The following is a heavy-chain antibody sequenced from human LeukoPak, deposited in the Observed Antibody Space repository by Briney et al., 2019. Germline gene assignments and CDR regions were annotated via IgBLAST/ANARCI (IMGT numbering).Heavy chain of an antibody. CDR1: GCSISPYY. Sequence: SETLSLTCTVSGCSISPYYWTWIRQSAGKGLEFMGRIHFGGTTNYNPSLMSRITLSVDTSKSQVSLKLSSVTAADTAVYYCARDSPDGYTSGHHFYYMDVWGNGTTVTVSS. J-gene: IGHJ6*03. V-gene: IGHV4-4*07. CDR2: IHFGGTT. CDR3: ARDSPDGYTSGHHFYYMDV. D-gene: IGHD5-18*01.